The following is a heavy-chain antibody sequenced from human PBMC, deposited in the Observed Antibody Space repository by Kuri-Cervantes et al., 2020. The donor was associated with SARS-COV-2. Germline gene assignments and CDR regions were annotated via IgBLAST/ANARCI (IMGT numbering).Heavy chain of an antibody. D-gene: IGHD2-2*01. Sequence: GESLKISCAASGFTFSSYAMSWVRQAPGKGLEWVSAISGSGGSTYYADSVKGRFTISRDNSKNTLYLQMNSLRAEDTAVYYCARTHYATLLDIWGQGTMVTVSS. CDR2: ISGSGGST. J-gene: IGHJ3*02. CDR1: GFTFSSYA. CDR3: ARTHYATLLDI. V-gene: IGHV3-23*01.